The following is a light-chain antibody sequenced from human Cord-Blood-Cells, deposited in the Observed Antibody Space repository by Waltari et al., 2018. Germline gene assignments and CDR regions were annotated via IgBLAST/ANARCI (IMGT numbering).Light chain of an antibody. V-gene: IGKV4-1*01. CDR2: WAS. CDR1: PSVLYSANNKNY. Sequence: DIVMTQSPDSLAVSLGERATINCKSSPSVLYSANNKNYLAWYQQKPGQPPKLLIYWASTRESGVPDRFSGSGAGTDFTLTISDLQAEDVAVYYCQQYYSTPWTFGQGTKVEIK. CDR3: QQYYSTPWT. J-gene: IGKJ1*01.